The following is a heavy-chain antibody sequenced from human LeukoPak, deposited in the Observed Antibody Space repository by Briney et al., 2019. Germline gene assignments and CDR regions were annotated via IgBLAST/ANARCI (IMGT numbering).Heavy chain of an antibody. Sequence: GGSLRLSCVGSGSIFSSYRMNWVRQAPGKGLEWISYISSSSTTIYYADSVKGRFTISRDDAKNSLYLQMNSLRAEDTAVYYCAREFGSWGQGTLVTVSS. CDR1: GSIFSSYR. CDR3: AREFGS. CDR2: ISSSSTTI. J-gene: IGHJ4*02. V-gene: IGHV3-48*01.